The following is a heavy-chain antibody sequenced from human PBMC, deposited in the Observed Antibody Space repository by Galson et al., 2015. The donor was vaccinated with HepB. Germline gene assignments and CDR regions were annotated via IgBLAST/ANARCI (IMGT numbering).Heavy chain of an antibody. CDR3: AKGYTSRLGAFDI. CDR2: ISGNGVNT. D-gene: IGHD3-16*01. V-gene: IGHV3-23*01. J-gene: IGHJ3*02. CDR1: GSSFSSYA. Sequence: SLRLSCAASGSSFSSYAMTWVRQAPGKGLEWVSIISGNGVNTYYADSVKGRFTISRDNSKNTLYLRMNNLRADDTAVYYCAKGYTSRLGAFDIWGQGTMVTVSS.